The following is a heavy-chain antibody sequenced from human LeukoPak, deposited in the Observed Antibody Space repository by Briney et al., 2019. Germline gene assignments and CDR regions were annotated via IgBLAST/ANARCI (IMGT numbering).Heavy chain of an antibody. J-gene: IGHJ6*02. V-gene: IGHV1-46*01. CDR1: GYTFTSYY. CDR3: ARDPCDSSGYYYRDYYYGMDV. CDR2: INPSGGST. Sequence: ASVTVSCKASGYTFTSYYMHWVRQAPGQGLEWMGIINPSGGSTNYAQKFQGRVTITADESTSTAYMELSSLRSEDTAVYYCARDPCDSSGYYYRDYYYGMDVWGQGTTVTVSS. D-gene: IGHD3-22*01.